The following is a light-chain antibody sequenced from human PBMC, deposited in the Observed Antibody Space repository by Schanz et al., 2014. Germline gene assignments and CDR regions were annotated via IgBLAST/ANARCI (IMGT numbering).Light chain of an antibody. CDR3: CSYAGSTNVR. CDR2: KVT. J-gene: IGLJ3*02. Sequence: QSALTQPPSASGSPGQSVTISCTGTSSDVGGYNFVSWYQQIPGKAPKLMIYKVTQRPSGVPDRFSGSKSGNTASLTVSGLQAEDEADYYCCSYAGSTNVRFGGGTKLTVL. V-gene: IGLV2-8*01. CDR1: SSDVGGYNF.